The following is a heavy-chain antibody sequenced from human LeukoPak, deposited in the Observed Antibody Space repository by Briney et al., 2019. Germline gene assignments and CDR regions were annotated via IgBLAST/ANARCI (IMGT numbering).Heavy chain of an antibody. V-gene: IGHV1-46*01. CDR2: INPSGGST. J-gene: IGHJ4*02. D-gene: IGHD6-19*01. Sequence: ASVKVSCKASGYTFTSYYMHWVRQAPGRGLEWMGIINPSGGSTSYAQKFQGRVTMTRDTSTSTVYMELSSLRSEDTAVYYCAREEMSSGSREYYFDYWGQGTLVTVSS. CDR1: GYTFTSYY. CDR3: AREEMSSGSREYYFDY.